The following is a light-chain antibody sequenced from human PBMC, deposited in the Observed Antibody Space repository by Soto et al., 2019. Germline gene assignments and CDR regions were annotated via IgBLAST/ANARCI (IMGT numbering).Light chain of an antibody. V-gene: IGKV1-5*03. Sequence: DIQMTQSPSTLSTSLGARVTITCRASQTISSWLAWYQQKPGKAPKLLIYEASTLESGVPSRFSGSGSGTEFTLTISSLQPDDFATYYCQHYNSYSEAFGQGTKVDIK. CDR1: QTISSW. CDR3: QHYNSYSEA. J-gene: IGKJ1*01. CDR2: EAS.